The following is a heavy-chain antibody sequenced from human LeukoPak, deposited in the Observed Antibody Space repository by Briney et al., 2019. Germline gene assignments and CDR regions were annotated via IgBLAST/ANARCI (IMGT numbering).Heavy chain of an antibody. CDR1: GFTVSSNY. CDR3: ARQLNPHKLPSLRVYYMDV. J-gene: IGHJ6*03. CDR2: IYHSGST. Sequence: GSLRLSCAASGFTVSSNYMSWVRQPPGKGLEWIGEIYHSGSTNYNPSLKSRVTISVDTSKNQFSLKLSSVTAADTAVYYCARQLNPHKLPSLRVYYMDVWGKGTTVTISS. V-gene: IGHV4-34*01. D-gene: IGHD1-1*01.